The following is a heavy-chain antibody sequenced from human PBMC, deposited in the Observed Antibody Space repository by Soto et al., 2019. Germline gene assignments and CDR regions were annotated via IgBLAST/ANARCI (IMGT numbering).Heavy chain of an antibody. CDR2: IWNDGSNE. CDR3: ARDQTDSGGYSDS. CDR1: GFTFSSYG. J-gene: IGHJ4*02. V-gene: IGHV3-33*01. D-gene: IGHD3-22*01. Sequence: PGGSLRLSCEASGFTFSSYGIHWVRQAPGKGLEWVAIIWNDGSNEYYADSVKGRFTISRDNSKNTLYLQVSNLRAEDTAVYFCARDQTDSGGYSDSWGQGTLVTVSS.